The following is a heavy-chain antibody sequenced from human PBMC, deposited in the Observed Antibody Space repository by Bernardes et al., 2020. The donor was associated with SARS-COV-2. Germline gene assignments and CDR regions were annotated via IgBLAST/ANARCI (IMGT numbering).Heavy chain of an antibody. Sequence: GGSLTLSCAASGSTFSSHAMHWVCQAPGKGLERVAVISYDGSNKYYADPVKGRFTISRDNSKNTLYLQMNSLRAEDTAVYYCARGYGGNSVGYFDYWGQGTLVTVSS. D-gene: IGHD2-21*02. V-gene: IGHV3-30-3*01. CDR1: GSTFSSHA. J-gene: IGHJ4*02. CDR2: ISYDGSNK. CDR3: ARGYGGNSVGYFDY.